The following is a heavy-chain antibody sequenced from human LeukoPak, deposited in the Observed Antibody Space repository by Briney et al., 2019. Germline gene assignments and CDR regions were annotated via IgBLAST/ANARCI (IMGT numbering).Heavy chain of an antibody. J-gene: IGHJ4*02. CDR1: GYTFTSYG. CDR2: ISAYNGNT. CDR3: ARGRHIAAAGVGGPFDY. V-gene: IGHV1-18*01. Sequence: ASVKVSCKASGYTFTSYGISWVRQAPGQGVEWMGWISAYNGNTNYAQKLQGRVTMTTDTSTSTAYMELRSLRSDDTAVYYCARGRHIAAAGVGGPFDYWGQGTLVTVSS. D-gene: IGHD6-13*01.